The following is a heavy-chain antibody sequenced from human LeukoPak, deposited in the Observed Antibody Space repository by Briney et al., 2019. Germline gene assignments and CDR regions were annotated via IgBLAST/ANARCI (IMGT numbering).Heavy chain of an antibody. Sequence: SGTLSLTCTVSGYSISSGYYWGWIRQPPGKGLEWIGSIYHSGSTYYNPSLKSRVTISVDTSKNQFSLKLSSVTAADTAVYYCARGGIAARLIDYWGQGTLVTVSS. CDR3: ARGGIAARLIDY. D-gene: IGHD6-6*01. CDR2: IYHSGST. V-gene: IGHV4-38-2*02. CDR1: GYSISSGYY. J-gene: IGHJ4*02.